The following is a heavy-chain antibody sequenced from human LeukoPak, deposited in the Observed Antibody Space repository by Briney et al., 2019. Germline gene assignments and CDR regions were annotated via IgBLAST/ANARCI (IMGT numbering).Heavy chain of an antibody. J-gene: IGHJ3*02. Sequence: ASVKVSCKASGGTFSSYAISWVRQAPGQGLEWMGGIIPIFGTANYAKKFQGRVTITTDESTSTAYMELSSLRSEDTAVYYCARESSGYYNLEAFDIWGQGTMVTVSS. CDR1: GGTFSSYA. CDR3: ARESSGYYNLEAFDI. D-gene: IGHD3-22*01. V-gene: IGHV1-69*05. CDR2: IIPIFGTA.